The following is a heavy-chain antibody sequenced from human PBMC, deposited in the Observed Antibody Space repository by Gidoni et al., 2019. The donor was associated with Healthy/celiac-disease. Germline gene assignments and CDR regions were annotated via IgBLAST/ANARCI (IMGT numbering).Heavy chain of an antibody. CDR2: IYYSGST. CDR3: ARGDRYYYDSSSFDY. D-gene: IGHD3-22*01. CDR1: GGSISSGDYY. V-gene: IGHV4-30-4*01. J-gene: IGHJ4*02. Sequence: QVQLQESGPGLVKPSQTLSLTCTVSGGSISSGDYYWSWIRQPPGKGLEWIGYIYYSGSTYYNPSLKSRVTISVDTSKNQFSLKLSSVTAADTAVYYCARGDRYYYDSSSFDYWGQGTLVTVSS.